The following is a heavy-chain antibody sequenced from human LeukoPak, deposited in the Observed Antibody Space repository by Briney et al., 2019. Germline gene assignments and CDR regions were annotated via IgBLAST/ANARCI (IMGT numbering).Heavy chain of an antibody. V-gene: IGHV4-31*03. Sequence: SETLSLTCNVSGVSVSDGRYYGTWIRQHPGKGLEWIGYKYYSGSAKYNPSLKSRLTISIDTSKNQFSLQLSSVTAADTATYYCATPYCSGFSCIDVFNMWGQGTRVTVSS. CDR2: KYYSGSA. D-gene: IGHD2-15*01. J-gene: IGHJ3*02. CDR3: ATPYCSGFSCIDVFNM. CDR1: GVSVSDGRYY.